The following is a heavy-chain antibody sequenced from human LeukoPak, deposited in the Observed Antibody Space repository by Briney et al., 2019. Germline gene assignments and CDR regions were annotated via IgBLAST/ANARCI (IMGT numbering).Heavy chain of an antibody. Sequence: SGPTLVNPTQTLTLTCTFSGFSLSTSGVGVGWIRQPPGKALEWLALIYWNDDKRYSPSLKSRLTITRDTSKNQVVLTMTNMDPVDTASYYCAHRPPGDLFTVTGMRGKHNWFDPWGQGTLVTVSS. CDR1: GFSLSTSGVG. CDR3: AHRPPGDLFTVTGMRGKHNWFDP. D-gene: IGHD6-19*01. CDR2: IYWNDDK. V-gene: IGHV2-5*01. J-gene: IGHJ5*02.